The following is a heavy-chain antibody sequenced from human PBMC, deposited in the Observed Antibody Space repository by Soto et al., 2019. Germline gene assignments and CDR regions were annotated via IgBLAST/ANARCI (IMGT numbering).Heavy chain of an antibody. CDR1: GFTVNNAW. CDR3: TTGGHYYGD. J-gene: IGHJ4*02. D-gene: IGHD3-10*01. V-gene: IGHV3-15*01. Sequence: EVPLVESGGDLVKPGGSLRLSCAASGFTVNNAWMSWVRQAPGKGLEWVGRIKSKTDGGTTDYAAPVKGRFTISRDDSKNKLHLQMKSLKIEDTAVYYCTTGGHYYGDWGQGPLVTVSS. CDR2: IKSKTDGGTT.